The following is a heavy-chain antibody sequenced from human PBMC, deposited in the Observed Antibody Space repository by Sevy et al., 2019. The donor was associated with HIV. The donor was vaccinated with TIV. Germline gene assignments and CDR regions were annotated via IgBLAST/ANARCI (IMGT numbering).Heavy chain of an antibody. CDR1: GFTFGDYA. CDR2: IRSKAYGGTT. Sequence: GGSLRLSCTASGFTFGDYAMSWFRQAPGKGLEWVGFIRSKAYGGTTEYAASVKGRFTISRDDSKSIAYLQMNSLKNEETAVYYCTGRLICSGGSCYSRESYYYYGMDVWGQGTTVTVSS. V-gene: IGHV3-49*03. CDR3: TGRLICSGGSCYSRESYYYYGMDV. D-gene: IGHD2-15*01. J-gene: IGHJ6*02.